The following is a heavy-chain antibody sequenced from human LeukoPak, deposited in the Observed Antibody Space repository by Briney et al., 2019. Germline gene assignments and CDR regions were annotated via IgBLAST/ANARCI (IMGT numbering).Heavy chain of an antibody. CDR3: AKDRMVYGY. D-gene: IGHD2-8*01. CDR1: GFTFSSSA. CDR2: ISGSGDKT. J-gene: IGHJ4*02. V-gene: IGHV3-23*01. Sequence: GGSLRHSCAASGFTFSSSAMSWVRQAPGKGLEWVSAISGSGDKTYYADSVKGRFTVSRDNSKNTLYLQMNSLRVEDTAVYYCAKDRMVYGYWGQGTLVAVSS.